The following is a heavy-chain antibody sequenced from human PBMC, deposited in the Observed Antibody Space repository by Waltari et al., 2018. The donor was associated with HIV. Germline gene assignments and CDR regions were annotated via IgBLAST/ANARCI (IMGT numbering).Heavy chain of an antibody. D-gene: IGHD5-18*01. CDR2: IYNGGGT. J-gene: IGHJ6*02. V-gene: IGHV3-66*01. CDR3: ASLPRAPDTGFGMDV. CDR1: GFNINGNY. Sequence: VQVVESGGGLVLPGGSLRLSCEGSGFNINGNYRSWVRQPPGKGLEWVAMIYNGGGTKYTDAVKGRFIISGDNSKNTILLQMNRLRIEDTAVYYCASLPRAPDTGFGMDVWGQGTTVTVSS.